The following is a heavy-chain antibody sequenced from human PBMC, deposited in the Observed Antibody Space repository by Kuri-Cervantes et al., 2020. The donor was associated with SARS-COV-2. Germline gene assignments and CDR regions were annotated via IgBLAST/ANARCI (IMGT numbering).Heavy chain of an antibody. D-gene: IGHD3-9*01. Sequence: GESLKISCAASGFTFSSYGMHWVRQAPGKGLEWVAVISYDGSNKYYADSVKGRFTISRDNSKNTLYLQMNSLRAEDTAVYYCAKSRAGILTGPLTYNWFDPWGQGTRVTGSS. CDR2: ISYDGSNK. J-gene: IGHJ5*02. V-gene: IGHV3-30*18. CDR3: AKSRAGILTGPLTYNWFDP. CDR1: GFTFSSYG.